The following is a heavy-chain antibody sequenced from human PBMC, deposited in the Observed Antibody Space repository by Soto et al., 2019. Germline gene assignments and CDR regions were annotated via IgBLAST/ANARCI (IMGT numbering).Heavy chain of an antibody. D-gene: IGHD3-22*01. Sequence: EVQLVESGGGLVQPGRSLRLSCTASGFTFGDFAMHWVRQAPGKGLEWVSGISWNGGRIGYSDSVKGRFTISRDNVKQSXXXQMSSLRAEDTALYYCVKARAYYYDSSGYSYFDYWGQGTLVTVSS. J-gene: IGHJ4*02. V-gene: IGHV3-9*01. CDR3: VKARAYYYDSSGYSYFDY. CDR2: ISWNGGRI. CDR1: GFTFGDFA.